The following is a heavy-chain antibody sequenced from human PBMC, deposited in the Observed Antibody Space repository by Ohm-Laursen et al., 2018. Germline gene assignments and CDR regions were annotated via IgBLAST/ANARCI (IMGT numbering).Heavy chain of an antibody. D-gene: IGHD2-8*01. CDR2: FDPESGNT. CDR3: ARGGVLGSQMVHARSGMDV. V-gene: IGHV1-24*01. J-gene: IGHJ6*02. CDR1: GSTVTELS. Sequence: ASVKVSCKVSGSTVTELSIHWVRQPPGKGLEWMGGFDPESGNTIYAHNFRGRVTLTEETSTHTADMEMTRLTSADTAVYFCARGGVLGSQMVHARSGMDVWGQGTTVIVSS.